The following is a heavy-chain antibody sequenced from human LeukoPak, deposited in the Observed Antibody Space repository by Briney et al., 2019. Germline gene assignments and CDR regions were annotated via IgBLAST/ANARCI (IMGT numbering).Heavy chain of an antibody. J-gene: IGHJ6*03. V-gene: IGHV3-74*01. CDR1: GFTFKNYW. CDR2: INDDGSGT. D-gene: IGHD6-25*01. Sequence: PGGSLRLSCAASGFTFKNYWMHWVRQAPGKGPVWVSRINDDGSGTSYADSVKGRFTISRDDAKSTLYLQMNSLRAEDTAVYYCAKCGTDSYYYDMDVWGKGTTVTVS. CDR3: AKCGTDSYYYDMDV.